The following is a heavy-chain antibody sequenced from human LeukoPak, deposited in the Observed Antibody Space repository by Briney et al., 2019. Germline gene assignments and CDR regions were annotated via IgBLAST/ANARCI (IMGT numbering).Heavy chain of an antibody. CDR3: ARDWVQYDLPRYSDC. Sequence: GGSLRLSCAASGFTVSSNYMSWVRQAPGEGLEWVSGLYSGGGTYYADSVKGRFDISRDNSKNTLYLQMNSLRAEDTAVYYCARDWVQYDLPRYSDCWGQGARVTVSS. CDR2: LYSGGGT. CDR1: GFTVSSNY. V-gene: IGHV3-66*01. J-gene: IGHJ4*02. D-gene: IGHD2-8*01.